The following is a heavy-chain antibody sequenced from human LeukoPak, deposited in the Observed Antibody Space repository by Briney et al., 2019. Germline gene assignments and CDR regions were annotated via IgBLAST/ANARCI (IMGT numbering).Heavy chain of an antibody. CDR3: ARAPSDWLLTVWYFDL. CDR1: GGSINSGDYY. CDR2: IYYSGST. Sequence: SETLSLTCTVSGGSINSGDYYWVWIRQPPGKGLEWIGSIYYSGSTSYNPSLKSRVTMTVDTSKNQFSLKLSSVTAADTAVYYCARAPSDWLLTVWYFDLWGRGTLVTVSS. J-gene: IGHJ2*01. D-gene: IGHD3-9*01. V-gene: IGHV4-39*07.